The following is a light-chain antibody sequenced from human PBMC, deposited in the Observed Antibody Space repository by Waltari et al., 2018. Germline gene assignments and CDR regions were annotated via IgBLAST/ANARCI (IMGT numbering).Light chain of an antibody. V-gene: IGKV2-28*01. CDR3: IQALQTPLT. CDR1: QSLLHSNGYNY. J-gene: IGKJ3*01. CDR2: LGS. Sequence: DNVMTQSPLSLPVTPGEPASISCRSSQSLLHSNGYNYLDWYLQKPGQSPQLLIYLGSNRASGVPDRFSGSGSGRDFTLKISRVEAEDVGVYYCIQALQTPLTFGPGTKVDI.